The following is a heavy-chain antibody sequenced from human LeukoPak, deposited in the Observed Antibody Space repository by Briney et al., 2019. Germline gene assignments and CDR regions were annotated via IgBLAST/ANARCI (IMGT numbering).Heavy chain of an antibody. CDR3: ARTYYSGSGSYYPHSYFDY. Sequence: GGSLRLSCEATGFTFSSYAMHWARQAPGKGLEWVAITSYDGTNNYYVDSVKGRFTISRDNSKNTVYLQMNSLRVEDTAVYYCARTYYSGSGSYYPHSYFDYWGQGTLVAVSS. CDR2: TSYDGTNN. V-gene: IGHV3-30-3*01. CDR1: GFTFSSYA. J-gene: IGHJ4*02. D-gene: IGHD3-10*01.